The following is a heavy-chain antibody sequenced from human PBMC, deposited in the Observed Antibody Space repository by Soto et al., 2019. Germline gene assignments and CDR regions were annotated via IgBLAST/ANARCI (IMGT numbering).Heavy chain of an antibody. D-gene: IGHD3-10*01. CDR1: GYSFTSYW. Sequence: GESLKISCKGSGYSFTSYWIGWVRQMPGKGLEWMGIIYPGDSDTRYSPSFQGQVTISADKSISTAYLQWSSLKASDTAMYYCAGEGITMVRGDKTKYYYGMDVWGQGTTVTVSS. CDR2: IYPGDSDT. V-gene: IGHV5-51*01. J-gene: IGHJ6*02. CDR3: AGEGITMVRGDKTKYYYGMDV.